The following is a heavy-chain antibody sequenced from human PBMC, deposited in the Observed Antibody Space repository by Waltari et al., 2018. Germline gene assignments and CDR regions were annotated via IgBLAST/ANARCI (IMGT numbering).Heavy chain of an antibody. J-gene: IGHJ4*02. CDR2: NFYSGSN. Sequence: QLQLQESGPGLVKPSETLSITCPVSGCSIRSSSYYWGWLRQPPGKGVEWIVSNFYSGSNYYNPSLKSRVTISVDTSKNQFSLRLSSVTAAETAVYYCARLIGSRNYFDYWGQGTLVTVSS. CDR1: GCSIRSSSYY. CDR3: ARLIGSRNYFDY. V-gene: IGHV4-39*01. D-gene: IGHD3-22*01.